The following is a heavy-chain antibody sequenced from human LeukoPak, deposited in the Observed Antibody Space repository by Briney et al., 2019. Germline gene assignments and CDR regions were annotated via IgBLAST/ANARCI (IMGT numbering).Heavy chain of an antibody. CDR3: AKGTVRFLEWSQRGYFDY. J-gene: IGHJ4*02. CDR1: GFTFSNYA. Sequence: GGSLRLSCAASGFTFSNYAMTWVRQAPGKGLEWVSSISSTVINTYNADSVRGRFTISRDISKNTLYLQMNSPRAADTAIYYCAKGTVRFLEWSQRGYFDYWGQGILVTVSS. D-gene: IGHD3-3*01. CDR2: ISSTVINT. V-gene: IGHV3-23*01.